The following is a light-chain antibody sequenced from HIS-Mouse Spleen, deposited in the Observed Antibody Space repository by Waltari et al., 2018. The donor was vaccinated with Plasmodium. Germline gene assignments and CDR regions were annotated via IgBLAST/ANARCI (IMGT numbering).Light chain of an antibody. CDR3: QQYGSSPIT. Sequence: EIVLTHSPDTLSLSPGERATLSCRASQSVSSSYLAWYQQNPGQAPRLLILVASSRATGIPDRFSGSGSGTDFTLTISRLEPEDFAVYYCQQYGSSPITFGQGTRLEIK. CDR2: VAS. J-gene: IGKJ5*01. CDR1: QSVSSSY. V-gene: IGKV3-20*01.